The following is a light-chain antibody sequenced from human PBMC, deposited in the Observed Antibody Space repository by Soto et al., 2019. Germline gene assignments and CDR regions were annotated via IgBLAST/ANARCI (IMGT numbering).Light chain of an antibody. V-gene: IGLV1-44*01. CDR2: STT. J-gene: IGLJ2*01. Sequence: QSALTQPPSASGTPGQKVTISCSGSSSNIGINTVNWYQQLPGTAPKLLIYSTTMRPSGVSDRFSGSKSDTSASLAISGLQSEDEADYYCAAWDDSRNVVVFGGGTKVTVL. CDR3: AAWDDSRNVVV. CDR1: SSNIGINT.